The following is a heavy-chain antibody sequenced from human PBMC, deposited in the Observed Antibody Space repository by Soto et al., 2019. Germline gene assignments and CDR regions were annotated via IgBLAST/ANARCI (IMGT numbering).Heavy chain of an antibody. D-gene: IGHD2-21*01. V-gene: IGHV4-31*03. J-gene: IGHJ5*02. CDR2: IYVTGAV. CDR3: ARLRIATNNYKWFDP. Sequence: LSLTCSVSGAALNSGNYYWSWIRQVPGKGLEWIGHIYVTGAVDYNPSLRDRITISQDTSERQFSLNLRLVTAADTAVYYRARLRIATNNYKWFDPWGQGTLVTVSS. CDR1: GAALNSGNYY.